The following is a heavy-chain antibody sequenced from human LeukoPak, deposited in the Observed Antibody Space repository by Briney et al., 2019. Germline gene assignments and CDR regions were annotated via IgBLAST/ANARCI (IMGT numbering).Heavy chain of an antibody. Sequence: GGSLRLSCAASGFTFSSYGMHWVRQAPGKGLEWVAVIWYDGSNKYYADSVKGRFTISRDNSKNTLYLQMNSLRAEDTAVYYCARDCDYYDSSGYCQLFDYWGQGTLVTVSS. CDR2: IWYDGSNK. CDR3: ARDCDYYDSSGYCQLFDY. D-gene: IGHD3-22*01. CDR1: GFTFSSYG. J-gene: IGHJ4*02. V-gene: IGHV3-33*01.